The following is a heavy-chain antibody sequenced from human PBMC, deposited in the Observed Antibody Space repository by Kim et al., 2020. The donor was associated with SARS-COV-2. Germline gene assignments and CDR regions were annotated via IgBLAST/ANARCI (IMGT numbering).Heavy chain of an antibody. J-gene: IGHJ5*02. CDR3: ARVRQLGTRWFDP. Sequence: YNPPLKGRVTISVDTSKDQFSLKLSSVTAADTAVYYCARVRQLGTRWFDPWGQGTLVTVSS. D-gene: IGHD6-13*01. V-gene: IGHV4-59*01.